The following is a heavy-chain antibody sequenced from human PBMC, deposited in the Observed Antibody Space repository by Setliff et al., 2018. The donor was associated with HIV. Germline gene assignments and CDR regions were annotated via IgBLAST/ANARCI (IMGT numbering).Heavy chain of an antibody. Sequence: SETLSLTCTVSGGSISSHYWSWIRQPPGKGLKWIGEIIPSGSTNYNPSLKSRVTISVDTSKNQFSLKLSSVTAADTAVYYCARDLYDYVWGSYRRWYFDYWGQGTLVTVSS. CDR1: GGSISSHY. CDR3: ARDLYDYVWGSYRRWYFDY. J-gene: IGHJ4*02. V-gene: IGHV4-34*12. D-gene: IGHD3-16*02. CDR2: IIPSGST.